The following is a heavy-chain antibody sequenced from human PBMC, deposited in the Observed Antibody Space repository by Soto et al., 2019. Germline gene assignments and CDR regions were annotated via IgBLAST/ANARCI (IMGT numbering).Heavy chain of an antibody. CDR2: ISGRSGNS. D-gene: IGHD3-10*01. CDR3: ARGYEGSAYFYPLGGGMDV. Sequence: QVQLVQSGTEVKKPGASVKVSCKTSGYSFANQAINWVRQAPGQGLEWVGWISGRSGNSNYAETVRGRVTLTTDTYTGTAYLELRGLTTDYTAVYYCARGYEGSAYFYPLGGGMDVWGQGTTVTVSS. CDR1: GYSFANQA. J-gene: IGHJ6*02. V-gene: IGHV1-18*01.